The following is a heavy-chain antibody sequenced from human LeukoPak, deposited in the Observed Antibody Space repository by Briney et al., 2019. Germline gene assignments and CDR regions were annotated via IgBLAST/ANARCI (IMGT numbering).Heavy chain of an antibody. CDR2: IDQDGTDK. V-gene: IGHV3-7*03. D-gene: IGHD2-8*02. J-gene: IGHJ4*02. CDR1: GFTFTTYW. Sequence: GGSLRLSCAASGFTFTTYWMSWIRQAPGKGLEWVANIDQDGTDKYYVDSVKGRFTFSRDNAQNSLYLQMSSLRVEDTAVYYCVTYSTGLYKGLEFWGQGTQVTVSS. CDR3: VTYSTGLYKGLEF.